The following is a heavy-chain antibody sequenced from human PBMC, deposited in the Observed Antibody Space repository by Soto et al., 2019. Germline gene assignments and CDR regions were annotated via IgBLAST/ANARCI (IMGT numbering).Heavy chain of an antibody. CDR1: GFTFSSYA. CDR3: VRRLTTTVTAMGY. V-gene: IGHV3-30-3*01. J-gene: IGHJ4*02. Sequence: ESGGGVVQPGRSLRLSCKGSGFTFSSYAIQWVRQAPGKGLEWVAAISDDGTNKHTADSVNGRFTISRDNSRNTVYLQVNSLRVEDTAVYYCVRRLTTTVTAMGYWGQGTPVTVSS. CDR2: ISDDGTNK. D-gene: IGHD4-17*01.